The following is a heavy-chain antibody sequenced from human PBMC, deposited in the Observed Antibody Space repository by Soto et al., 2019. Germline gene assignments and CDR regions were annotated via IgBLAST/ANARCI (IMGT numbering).Heavy chain of an antibody. J-gene: IGHJ5*01. Sequence: SQTLSLTCAISGDSVSSNSAVWNWIRQSPSRGLEWLGRTYYRSKWYNDYAVSVEGRITINPDTSNNQVSLQLNSVTPDDTAVYYCARLIGNSWLDSWGQGTLVTVS. V-gene: IGHV6-1*01. CDR3: ARLIGNSWLDS. CDR1: GDSVSSNSAV. CDR2: TYYRSKWYN. D-gene: IGHD2-8*01.